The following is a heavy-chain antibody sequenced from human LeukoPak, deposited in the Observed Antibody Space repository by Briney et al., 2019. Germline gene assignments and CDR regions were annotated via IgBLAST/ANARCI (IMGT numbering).Heavy chain of an antibody. CDR2: ISGYNGNT. J-gene: IGHJ4*02. V-gene: IGHV1-18*04. CDR3: VCYYGSGSYQKYYFDY. D-gene: IGHD3-10*01. Sequence: ASVKVSCKASGYTFTSYAIGWVRQAPGQGLEWMGWISGYNGNTNYAQKLQGRVTLTTDTSTSTAYMELSSLRSEDTAVYYCVCYYGSGSYQKYYFDYWGQGTLVTVSS. CDR1: GYTFTSYA.